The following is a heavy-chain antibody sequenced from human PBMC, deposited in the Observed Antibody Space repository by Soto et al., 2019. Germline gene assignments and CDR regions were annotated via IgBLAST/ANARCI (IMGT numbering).Heavy chain of an antibody. V-gene: IGHV3-7*01. D-gene: IGHD3-16*02. CDR3: ARDFSYQRFDH. CDR2: MNHDGREI. Sequence: EVQLVQSGGGLVQPGGSLRLSCVASGFTFSSFWMCWIRQTPGKGLEWVTNMNHDGREIAYADSVRGRFTVSRDNAKNSVYLQMNRLTVADTAVYFCARDFSYQRFDHWGQGALVTVSS. J-gene: IGHJ4*02. CDR1: GFTFSSFW.